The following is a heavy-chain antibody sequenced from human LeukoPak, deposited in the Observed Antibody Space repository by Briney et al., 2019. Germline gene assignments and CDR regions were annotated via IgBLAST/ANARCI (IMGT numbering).Heavy chain of an antibody. D-gene: IGHD1-26*01. CDR2: INHGGNT. J-gene: IGHJ4*02. V-gene: IGHV4-34*01. CDR3: ASSVGATGYFDY. Sequence: SETLSLTCGVYGGSFSGYFWSWIRQTPGTGLEWIGDINHGGNTNYNPSLKSRVTISVDTSKNHYSLKLSSVTAADTAVYYCASSVGATGYFDYWGQGTLVTVSS. CDR1: GGSFSGYF.